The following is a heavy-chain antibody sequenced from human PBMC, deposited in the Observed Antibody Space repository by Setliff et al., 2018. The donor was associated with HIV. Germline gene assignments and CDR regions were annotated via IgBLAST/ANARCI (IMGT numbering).Heavy chain of an antibody. CDR3: ARDGCSSTSCYGVYYYYGMDV. CDR1: GGTFSSYA. D-gene: IGHD2-2*01. Sequence: VASVKVSCKASGGTFSSYAISWVRQAPGQGLEWMGGIIPIFGTANYAQKFQGRVTITADESTSTAYMELSRLRSEDTAVYYCARDGCSSTSCYGVYYYYGMDVWGQGTTVTVSS. V-gene: IGHV1-69*13. J-gene: IGHJ6*02. CDR2: IIPIFGTA.